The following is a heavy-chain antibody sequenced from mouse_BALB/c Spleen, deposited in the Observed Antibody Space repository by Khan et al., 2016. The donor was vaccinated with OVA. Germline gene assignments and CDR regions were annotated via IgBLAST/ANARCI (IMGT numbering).Heavy chain of an antibody. Sequence: QVQLKQSGAELVRPGTSVKLSCKTSGYIFTSYRIHWVKQRSGQGLEWIARIYPGTNNTYYNENFKDKATLTADKASSTVYLQLSSLKSEDSAVFFCAREEALYYFDYWGQGTTLTVSS. CDR2: IYPGTNNT. V-gene: IGHV1-76*01. D-gene: IGHD3-2*02. CDR1: GYIFTSYR. J-gene: IGHJ2*01. CDR3: AREEALYYFDY.